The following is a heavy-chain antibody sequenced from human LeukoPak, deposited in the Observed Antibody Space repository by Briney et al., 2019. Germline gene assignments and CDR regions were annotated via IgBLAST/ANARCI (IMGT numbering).Heavy chain of an antibody. D-gene: IGHD3-3*01. CDR2: INPNSGGT. CDR1: GYTFTGYY. V-gene: IGHV1-2*02. J-gene: IGHJ6*03. Sequence: GASVKVSCKASGYTFTGYYMHWVRQAPGQGLEWMGWINPNSGGTNYAQKFQGRVTMTRDTSISTAYMELSRLRSDDTAVYYYARGDTIFGVVMGGNYYYXYMDVWGKGTTVTVSS. CDR3: ARGDTIFGVVMGGNYYYXYMDV.